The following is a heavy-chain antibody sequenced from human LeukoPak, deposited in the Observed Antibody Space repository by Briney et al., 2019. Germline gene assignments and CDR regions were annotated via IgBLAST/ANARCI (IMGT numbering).Heavy chain of an antibody. D-gene: IGHD3-22*01. CDR3: TKDGDGSGYSYADY. CDR2: ITQSGGTT. J-gene: IGHJ4*02. CDR1: GFTFSGYA. V-gene: IGHV3-23*01. Sequence: PAGSLTLSCAASGFTFSGYAMSWVRQAPGKGLEWVSTITQSGGTTYYAGSVKGRFTISRDDSNNTLYMQMNSLRAGDTAVYYCTKDGDGSGYSYADYWGQGTLVTVSS.